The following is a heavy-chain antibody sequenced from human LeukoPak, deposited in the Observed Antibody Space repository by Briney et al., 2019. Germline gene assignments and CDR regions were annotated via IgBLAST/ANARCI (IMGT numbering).Heavy chain of an antibody. J-gene: IGHJ5*02. CDR1: GGTFSSYA. Sequence: ASVKVSCKASGGTFSSYAISWVRQAPGQGLEWMGRIIPIFGTANYAQKFQGRVTITTDESTSTAYMELSSLRSDDTAVYYCARDESYGDYNNWFDPWGQGTLVTVS. CDR3: ARDESYGDYNNWFDP. D-gene: IGHD4-17*01. V-gene: IGHV1-69*05. CDR2: IIPIFGTA.